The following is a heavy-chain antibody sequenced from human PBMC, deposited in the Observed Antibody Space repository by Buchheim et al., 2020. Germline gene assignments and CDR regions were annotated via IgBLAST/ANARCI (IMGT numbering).Heavy chain of an antibody. Sequence: EVQMLESGGGLVQPGGSLRLSCTASGFTFSSHATSWVRQAPGKGLEWVSGISGSGVNTYYADSVKGRFTISRDNSKNTLYLQMNRLRAGDTAIYYCAKDKGLCSLNYFDSWGQGSL. CDR3: AKDKGLCSLNYFDS. D-gene: IGHD2-21*01. CDR2: ISGSGVNT. CDR1: GFTFSSHA. V-gene: IGHV3-23*01. J-gene: IGHJ4*02.